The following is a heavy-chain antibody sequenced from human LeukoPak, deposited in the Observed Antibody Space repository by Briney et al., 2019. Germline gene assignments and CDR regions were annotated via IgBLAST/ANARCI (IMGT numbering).Heavy chain of an antibody. V-gene: IGHV1-2*02. CDR1: GYTFTGYY. CDR3: AREAEDSSGYPDY. D-gene: IGHD3-22*01. CDR2: INPNSGGT. Sequence: ASVKVSFKASGYTFTGYYMHWVRQAPGQGLEWMGWINPNSGGTNYAQKFQGRVTMTRDTSISTAYMELSRLRSDDTAVYYCAREAEDSSGYPDYWGQGTLVTVSS. J-gene: IGHJ4*02.